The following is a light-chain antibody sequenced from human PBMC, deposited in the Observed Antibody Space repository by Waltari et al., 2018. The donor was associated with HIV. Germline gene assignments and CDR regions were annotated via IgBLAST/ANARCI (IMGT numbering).Light chain of an antibody. CDR2: AAS. V-gene: IGKV1-39*01. J-gene: IGKJ2*01. CDR1: QFISRY. Sequence: DIQMTQSPSSLSASVGVTVTITCRASQFISRYLSWYQQTPGNAPKLLIYAASSLQSGVPSRFSGSGSGTDFTLTISGLQSEDFATYYCQQSYTNPYTFGLGTQVDIK. CDR3: QQSYTNPYT.